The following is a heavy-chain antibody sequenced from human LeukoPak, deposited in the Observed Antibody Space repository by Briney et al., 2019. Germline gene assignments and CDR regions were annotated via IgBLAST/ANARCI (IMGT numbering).Heavy chain of an antibody. D-gene: IGHD4/OR15-4a*01. CDR3: AREIDYFFDY. J-gene: IGHJ4*02. CDR2: IYYSGSA. CDR1: GGSISSGVYY. V-gene: IGHV4-30-4*08. Sequence: SETLSLTCTVSGGSISSGVYYWSWIRQPPGQGLEWIGYIYYSGSAYYNPSLKSRVTISVDTSKNQFSLKLSSVTASDTAVYYCAREIDYFFDYWGQGTLVTVSS.